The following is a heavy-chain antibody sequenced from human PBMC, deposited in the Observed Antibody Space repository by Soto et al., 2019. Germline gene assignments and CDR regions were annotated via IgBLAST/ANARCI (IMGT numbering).Heavy chain of an antibody. J-gene: IGHJ3*02. V-gene: IGHV3-30*18. D-gene: IGHD3-3*01. CDR1: GFTFSSYG. CDR2: ISYDGSNK. Sequence: QVQLVESGGGVVQPGRSLRLSCAASGFTFSSYGMHWVRQAPGKGLEWVAVISYDGSNKYYADSVKGRFTISRDNSKNTLYLQMNSLRAEDTAVYYCAKDNTRRFLEWLSGAHDAFDIWGQGTMVTVSS. CDR3: AKDNTRRFLEWLSGAHDAFDI.